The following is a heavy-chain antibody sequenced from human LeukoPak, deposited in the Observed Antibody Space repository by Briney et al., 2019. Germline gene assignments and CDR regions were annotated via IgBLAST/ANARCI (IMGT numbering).Heavy chain of an antibody. D-gene: IGHD3-10*01. Sequence: GGSLRLSCAASGFTFSSYGMHWVRQAPGKGLEWVAFIRYDGSNKYYADSVKGRFTISRDNSKNTLYLQMNSLRAEDTAVYYCAKLEQPYYYGSGSYFDYWGQGTLVTVSS. V-gene: IGHV3-30*02. CDR3: AKLEQPYYYGSGSYFDY. J-gene: IGHJ4*02. CDR2: IRYDGSNK. CDR1: GFTFSSYG.